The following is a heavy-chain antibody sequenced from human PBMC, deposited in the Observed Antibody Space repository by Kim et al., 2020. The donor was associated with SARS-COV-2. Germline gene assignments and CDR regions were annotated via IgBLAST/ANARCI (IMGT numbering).Heavy chain of an antibody. J-gene: IGHJ1*01. V-gene: IGHV3-15*01. D-gene: IGHD6-19*01. Sequence: GGSLRLSCAASGFTFSNAWMSWVRQAPGKGLEWVGRIKSKTDGGTADYAAPVKGRFTISRDDSKNTLYLEMNSLKSEDTAVYYCSTSGWPIHPSAEYFQHWGQGTLVTVSS. CDR1: GFTFSNAW. CDR2: IKSKTDGGTA. CDR3: STSGWPIHPSAEYFQH.